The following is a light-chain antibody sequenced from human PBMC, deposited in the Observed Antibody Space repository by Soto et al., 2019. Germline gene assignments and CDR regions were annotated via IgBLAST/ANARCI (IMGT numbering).Light chain of an antibody. Sequence: QSALTQPASVSGSPGQSITISCTGTSSDVGGYNYVSWYQQQPGKAPKFLIYDVSNRPSRVFNLYSGSKAGNTASLTISGIQDGDGVYDYCRLYITSNTRQMVFGTGTTLTVL. J-gene: IGLJ1*01. CDR3: RLYITSNTRQMV. V-gene: IGLV2-14*01. CDR2: DVS. CDR1: SSDVGGYNY.